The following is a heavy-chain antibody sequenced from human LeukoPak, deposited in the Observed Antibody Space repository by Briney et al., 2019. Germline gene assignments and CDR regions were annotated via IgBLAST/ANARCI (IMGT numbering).Heavy chain of an antibody. J-gene: IGHJ6*02. V-gene: IGHV3-11*01. Sequence: LSLTCTVSGGSVSSGSYYWSWLRQAPGKGLEWVSYISSSGSTIYYADSVKGRFTISRDNAKNSLYLQMNSLRAEDTAVYYCARGGYCSGGSCYSKTIYYYYGMDVWGQGTTVTVSS. CDR2: ISSSGSTI. CDR3: ARGGYCSGGSCYSKTIYYYYGMDV. D-gene: IGHD2-15*01. CDR1: GGSVSSGSYY.